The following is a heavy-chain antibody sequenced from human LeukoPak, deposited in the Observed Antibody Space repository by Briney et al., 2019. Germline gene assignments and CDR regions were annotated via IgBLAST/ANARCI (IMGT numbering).Heavy chain of an antibody. CDR3: ARELYGDY. J-gene: IGHJ4*02. Sequence: GGSLRLSCVTSGFPFSTYSMNWVRQAPGKGLEWLSYITSTSDTIYYADSVKGRFTISRDNAKNSLYLQMNSLRAEDTAVYYCARELYGDYFGQGTLVTVSS. CDR2: ITSTSDTI. CDR1: GFPFSTYS. V-gene: IGHV3-48*01. D-gene: IGHD2-8*01.